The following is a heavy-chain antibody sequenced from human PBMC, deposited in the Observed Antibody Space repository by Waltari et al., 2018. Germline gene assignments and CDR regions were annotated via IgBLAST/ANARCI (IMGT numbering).Heavy chain of an antibody. CDR3: AREPGDYHPGDY. CDR1: GFTFSSYW. D-gene: IGHD4-17*01. CDR2: MNIDGVST. Sequence: EVQLVESGGGLVQPGGSLRLSCAASGFTFSSYWMHGVRQAPGTGLVWALRMNIDGVSTSWADSVKGRFTISRDKAKNTLYLQMNSLRAEDTAGYYCAREPGDYHPGDYWGQGTLVTVSS. J-gene: IGHJ4*02. V-gene: IGHV3-74*01.